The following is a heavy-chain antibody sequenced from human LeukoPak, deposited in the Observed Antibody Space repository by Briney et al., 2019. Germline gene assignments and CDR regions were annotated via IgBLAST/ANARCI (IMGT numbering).Heavy chain of an antibody. J-gene: IGHJ6*03. CDR2: ISSSGSTI. Sequence: GGSLRLSCAASGFTFTNYWMSWVRQPPGKGLEWVSYISSSGSTIFYADSVKGRFTISRDNAKNSLYLQMNSLRAEDTTVYYCARDPGGYMDVWGKGTTVTISS. CDR3: ARDPGGYMDV. D-gene: IGHD3-10*01. V-gene: IGHV3-48*04. CDR1: GFTFTNYW.